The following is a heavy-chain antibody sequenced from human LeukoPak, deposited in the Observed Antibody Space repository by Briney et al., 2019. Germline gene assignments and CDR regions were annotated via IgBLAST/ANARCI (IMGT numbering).Heavy chain of an antibody. CDR1: GFTFSSYG. Sequence: GGSPRLSCAASGFTFSSYGMHWVRQAPGKGLEWVAVIWYDGSSKYYADSVKGRFTISRDNSKNTLYLQMNSLRAEDTAMYYCARDGYSSGWNWFDPWGQGTLVTVSS. V-gene: IGHV3-33*01. CDR3: ARDGYSSGWNWFDP. J-gene: IGHJ5*02. CDR2: IWYDGSSK. D-gene: IGHD6-19*01.